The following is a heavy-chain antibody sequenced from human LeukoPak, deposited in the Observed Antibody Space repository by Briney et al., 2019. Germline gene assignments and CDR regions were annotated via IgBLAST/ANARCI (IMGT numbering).Heavy chain of an antibody. Sequence: PSETLSLTCAVYGGSFSGNNWSWIRQPPGKGLEWMGEINHSGSTNYNPSLKSRVTISVDTSKNQFSLKLSSVTAADTAVYYCARGWEMATVFDYWGQGTLVTVSS. V-gene: IGHV4-34*01. CDR2: INHSGST. CDR1: GGSFSGNN. J-gene: IGHJ4*02. D-gene: IGHD5-24*01. CDR3: ARGWEMATVFDY.